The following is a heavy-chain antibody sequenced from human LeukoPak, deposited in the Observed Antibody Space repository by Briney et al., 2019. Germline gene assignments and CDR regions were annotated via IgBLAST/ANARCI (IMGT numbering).Heavy chain of an antibody. V-gene: IGHV3-33*08. CDR3: ARARGYVISALTTRYTYCDY. CDR1: GFTFSSYG. Sequence: GGSLRLSCAASGFTFSSYGMHWVRQAPGKGLEWVAVIWYDGSNKYYADSVKGRFTISRDNAKSSLYLQMNSLRAEDTAVYYCARARGYVISALTTRYTYCDYWGQGNLVTVSS. J-gene: IGHJ4*02. D-gene: IGHD1-14*01. CDR2: IWYDGSNK.